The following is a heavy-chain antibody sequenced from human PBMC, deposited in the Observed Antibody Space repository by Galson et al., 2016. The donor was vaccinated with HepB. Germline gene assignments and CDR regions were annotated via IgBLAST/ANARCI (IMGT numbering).Heavy chain of an antibody. CDR2: LYNSGTTT. CDR3: ATTRIMVGGVIVPFGAFDY. CDR1: GASISDFY. V-gene: IGHV4-4*07. J-gene: IGHJ4*02. D-gene: IGHD3-16*02. Sequence: SETLSLTCTVSGASISDFYCSWIRQPAGKGLEWIGRLYNSGTTTNYNPSLRSRATMSVDTSKKQYSLQLRSVTAADTGVYYCATTRIMVGGVIVPFGAFDYWGQGILVTVSS.